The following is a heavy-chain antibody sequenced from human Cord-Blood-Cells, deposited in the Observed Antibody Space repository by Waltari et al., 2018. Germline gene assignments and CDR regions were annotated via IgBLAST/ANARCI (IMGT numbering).Heavy chain of an antibody. CDR2: INAGNGNT. V-gene: IGHV1-3*01. CDR1: GYTFTSYA. CDR3: ARDRLAMVRGVNWFDP. Sequence: VQLVQSGAEVKKPGASAKVSCKASGYTFTSYAMHWVRQAPGQRLEWMGWINAGNGNTKYSQKFQGRVTITRDTSASTGYMELSSLRSEDTAVYYCARDRLAMVRGVNWFDPWGQGTLVTVSS. D-gene: IGHD3-10*01. J-gene: IGHJ5*02.